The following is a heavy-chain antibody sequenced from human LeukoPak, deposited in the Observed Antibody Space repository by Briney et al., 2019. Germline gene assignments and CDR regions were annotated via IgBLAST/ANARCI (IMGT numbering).Heavy chain of an antibody. CDR1: GYTFTGYY. J-gene: IGHJ4*02. D-gene: IGHD3-9*01. CDR3: ARSPHIWTGENFDY. V-gene: IGHV1-2*02. Sequence: ASVKVSCKASGYTFTGYYIHWVRQAPGQGIEWMGWINLNSGGTNYAQKFQDRVTMTRDTSITTAYMSRLRFDDTALYYCARSPHIWTGENFDYWGQGTLVTVSS. CDR2: INLNSGGT.